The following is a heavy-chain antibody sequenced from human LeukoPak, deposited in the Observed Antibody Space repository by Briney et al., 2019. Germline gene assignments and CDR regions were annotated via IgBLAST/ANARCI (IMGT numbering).Heavy chain of an antibody. J-gene: IGHJ4*02. V-gene: IGHV4-39*07. D-gene: IGHD1-14*01. CDR3: ARGLTVAPIPYFDY. CDR1: GGSISSGNYQ. Sequence: PSETLSLTCTVSGGSISSGNYQWGWIRQPPGKGLEWIGTIYSSGSTYYNPSLQSRVTISVDTSKNQFSLGLNSVTAADTAVYYCARGLTVAPIPYFDYWGQGTLVTVSS. CDR2: IYSSGST.